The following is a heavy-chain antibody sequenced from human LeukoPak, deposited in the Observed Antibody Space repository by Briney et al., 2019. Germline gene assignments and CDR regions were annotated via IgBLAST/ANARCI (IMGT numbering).Heavy chain of an antibody. CDR2: INHSGST. CDR1: GGSFSGYY. D-gene: IGHD6-13*01. CDR3: ATGGIAAALSWPY. V-gene: IGHV4-34*01. J-gene: IGHJ4*02. Sequence: SETLSLTCAVYGGSFSGYYWSWIRQPPGKGLEWIGEINHSGSTNYNPSLKSRVTISVDTSKIQFSLKLSSVTAADTAVYYCATGGIAAALSWPYWGQGTLVTVSS.